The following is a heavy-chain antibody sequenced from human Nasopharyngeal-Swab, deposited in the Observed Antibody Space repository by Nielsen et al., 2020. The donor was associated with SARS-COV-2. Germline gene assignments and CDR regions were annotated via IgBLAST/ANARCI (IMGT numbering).Heavy chain of an antibody. CDR2: ISWNSGSI. J-gene: IGHJ5*02. D-gene: IGHD6-19*01. CDR3: AKEGIAVAAGSWFDP. V-gene: IGHV3-9*01. CDR1: GFTFDDYA. Sequence: GGSLRLSCAASGFTFDDYAMHWVRQAPGKGLEWVSGISWNSGSIGYADSVKGRFTISRDNAKNSLYLQMNSLRAEDTALYYCAKEGIAVAAGSWFDPWGQGTLVTVSS.